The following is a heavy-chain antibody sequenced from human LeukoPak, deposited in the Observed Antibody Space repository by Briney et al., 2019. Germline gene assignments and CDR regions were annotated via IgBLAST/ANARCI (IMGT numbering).Heavy chain of an antibody. D-gene: IGHD2-2*01. V-gene: IGHV4-59*01. CDR3: ARDLGYCSSTSCYLGWFDP. J-gene: IGHJ5*02. CDR2: IYYSGST. Sequence: SGTLALTSTVSGGSISSYYRSWIRQPPGKGLEWIGYIYYSGSTNYNPSLKSRVTISVDTSKNQFSLKLSSVTAADTAVYYCARDLGYCSSTSCYLGWFDPWGQGTLVTVSS. CDR1: GGSISSYY.